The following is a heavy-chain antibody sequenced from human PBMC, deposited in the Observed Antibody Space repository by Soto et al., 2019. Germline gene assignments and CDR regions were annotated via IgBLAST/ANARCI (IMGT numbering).Heavy chain of an antibody. D-gene: IGHD6-6*01. CDR1: GYTFTTYT. J-gene: IGHJ6*02. Sequence: QVQLVQSGAEVKKPGASVKVSCKASGYTFTTYTINWVRQAPGQGLEWMGWISTYSGYTNYAQSLQGRVTMTTDTSTSTAYMELRSLKSDDTAVYYCARGAAQINYGVDVWGQGTTVTVSS. CDR2: ISTYSGYT. V-gene: IGHV1-18*01. CDR3: ARGAAQINYGVDV.